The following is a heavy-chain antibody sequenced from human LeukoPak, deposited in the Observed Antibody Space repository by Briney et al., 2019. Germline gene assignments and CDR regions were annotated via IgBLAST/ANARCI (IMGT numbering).Heavy chain of an antibody. J-gene: IGHJ5*02. CDR1: GGSFSGYY. CDR2: INHSGST. CDR3: ARGYYDSSGYYYNWFDP. D-gene: IGHD3-22*01. V-gene: IGHV4-34*01. Sequence: PSETLSLTCAVYGGSFSGYYWSWIRQPPGKGLEWIGEINHSGSTNYNPSLKSRVTISVDTSKNQFSLKLGSVTAADTAVYYCARGYYDSSGYYYNWFDPWGQGTLVTVSS.